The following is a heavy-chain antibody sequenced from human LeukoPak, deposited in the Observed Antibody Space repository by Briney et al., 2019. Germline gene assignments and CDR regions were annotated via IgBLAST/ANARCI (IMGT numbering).Heavy chain of an antibody. V-gene: IGHV3-21*01. D-gene: IGHD2-2*01. Sequence: PGGSLRLSCAASGFTFSSYSMNWVRQAPGKGLEWVSSISSSSSYIYYADSVKGRFTISRDNAKNSLYLQMNSLRAEDTAVYYCAKVEQYQLPNYYGMDVWGQGTTVTVSS. CDR1: GFTFSSYS. CDR3: AKVEQYQLPNYYGMDV. CDR2: ISSSSSYI. J-gene: IGHJ6*02.